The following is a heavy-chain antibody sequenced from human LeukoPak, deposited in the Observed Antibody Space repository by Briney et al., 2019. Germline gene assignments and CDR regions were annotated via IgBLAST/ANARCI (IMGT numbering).Heavy chain of an antibody. J-gene: IGHJ4*02. CDR1: GFTFSNNA. CDR3: AIDRSSGWYYDS. V-gene: IGHV3-23*01. Sequence: SGGSLRLSCAASGFTFSNNAMSWVRQAPGKGLEWVSAISGSGGSTYYADSVKGRFTISRDNSRNTLYLQMNSLRAEDTAVYYCAIDRSSGWYYDSWGQGSLVTVSS. D-gene: IGHD6-19*01. CDR2: ISGSGGST.